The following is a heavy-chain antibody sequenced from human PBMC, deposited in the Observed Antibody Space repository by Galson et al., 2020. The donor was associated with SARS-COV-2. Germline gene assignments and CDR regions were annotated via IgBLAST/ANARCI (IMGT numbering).Heavy chain of an antibody. CDR1: GGSISSSSYY. Sequence: SESLSLTCTVSGGSISSSSYYWSWIRQPPGKGLEWIGSIYYSGSTYYNPSLKSRVTISVDTSKNQFSLKLSSVTSADTAVYYCARAPITYYDILTGYYKRCYFDYWGQGTLVTVSS. D-gene: IGHD3-9*01. V-gene: IGHV4-39*07. CDR2: IYYSGST. J-gene: IGHJ4*02. CDR3: ARAPITYYDILTGYYKRCYFDY.